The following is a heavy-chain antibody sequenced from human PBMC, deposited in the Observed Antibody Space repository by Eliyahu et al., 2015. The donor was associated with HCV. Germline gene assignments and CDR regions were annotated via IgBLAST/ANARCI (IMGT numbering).Heavy chain of an antibody. CDR2: ISWNSGSI. Sequence: EVQLVESGGGLVQPGRSLRLSCAASGFTFDDYAMHWVRQAPGKGLGWVSGISWNSGSIGYADSVKGRFTISRDNAKNSLYLQMNSLRAEDTALYYCAKSHLWFGVVSPVDYWGQGTLVTVSS. D-gene: IGHD3-10*01. CDR3: AKSHLWFGVVSPVDY. J-gene: IGHJ4*02. V-gene: IGHV3-9*01. CDR1: GFTFDDYA.